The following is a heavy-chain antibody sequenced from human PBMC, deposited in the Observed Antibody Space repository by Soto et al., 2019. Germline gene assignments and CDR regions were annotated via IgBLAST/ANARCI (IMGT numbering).Heavy chain of an antibody. J-gene: IGHJ4*02. CDR3: ASQATGWYPDY. V-gene: IGHV4-31*03. CDR2: IYDGGST. CDR1: GGSISSGGYY. D-gene: IGHD6-19*01. Sequence: QVELQESGPGLVNPSQTLSLTCTVSGGSISSGGYYWSWIRQHPGKGLEWIGYIYDGGSTYYNPSLKSRVTTSLDTSKNQCSLNLSSVTAADTAVYYCASQATGWYPDYWGQGTLVTVSS.